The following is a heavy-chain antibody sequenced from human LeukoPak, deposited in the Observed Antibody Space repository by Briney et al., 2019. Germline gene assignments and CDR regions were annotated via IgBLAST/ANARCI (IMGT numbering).Heavy chain of an antibody. CDR3: ARDRYYDSSGYYSPPDY. CDR2: ISSSGSTI. D-gene: IGHD3-22*01. CDR1: GFTFSDYY. J-gene: IGHJ4*02. V-gene: IGHV3-11*04. Sequence: GGSLRLSCAASGFTFSDYYMSWIRQAPGKGLEWVSYISSSGSTIYYADSVKGRFTISRDNAKNSLYLQMNSLRAEDTAVHYCARDRYYDSSGYYSPPDYWGQGTLVTVSS.